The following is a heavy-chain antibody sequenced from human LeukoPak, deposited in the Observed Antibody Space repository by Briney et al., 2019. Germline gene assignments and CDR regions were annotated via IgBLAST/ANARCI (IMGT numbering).Heavy chain of an antibody. Sequence: GGSLRLSCAASGFTFRSYGMHWVRQAPGKGLEWVAIIRYDGTNKYYADSVKGRFTISRDNSKNTLYLQMNSLRAEDTAVYYCARDGRGYSYGHDYWGQGTLVTVSS. V-gene: IGHV3-30*02. CDR2: IRYDGTNK. CDR1: GFTFRSYG. CDR3: ARDGRGYSYGHDY. J-gene: IGHJ4*02. D-gene: IGHD5-18*01.